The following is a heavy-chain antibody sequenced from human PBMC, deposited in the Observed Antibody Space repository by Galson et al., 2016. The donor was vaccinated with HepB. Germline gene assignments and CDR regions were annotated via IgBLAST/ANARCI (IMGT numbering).Heavy chain of an antibody. CDR3: ARAGGTTSIFAFDL. Sequence: SLRLACAASGYTFSSYIIHWVRQAPGKGLEWVSVISYLGISQDYADSVKGRFTISRDDSKNTLYLQLNGLRPEDPAVYYCARAGGTTSIFAFDLWGRGTLVTVSS. CDR2: ISYLGISQ. V-gene: IGHV3-30-3*02. J-gene: IGHJ3*01. D-gene: IGHD1-14*01. CDR1: GYTFSSYI.